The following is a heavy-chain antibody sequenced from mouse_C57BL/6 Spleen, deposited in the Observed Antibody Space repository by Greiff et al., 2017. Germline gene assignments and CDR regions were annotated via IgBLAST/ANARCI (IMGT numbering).Heavy chain of an antibody. Sequence: EVMLVESGGGLVQPGGSLSLSCAASGFTFTDYYMSWVRQPPGKALEWLGFIRNKANGYTTEYSASVKGRFTISRDNSQSILYLQMNALRAEDSATDYCARSLDDYEGDYAMDYWGQGTSVTVSS. CDR3: ARSLDDYEGDYAMDY. CDR2: IRNKANGYTT. CDR1: GFTFTDYY. D-gene: IGHD2-4*01. V-gene: IGHV7-3*01. J-gene: IGHJ4*01.